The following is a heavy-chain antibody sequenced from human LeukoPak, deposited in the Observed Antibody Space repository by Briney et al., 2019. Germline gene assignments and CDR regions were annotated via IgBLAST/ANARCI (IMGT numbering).Heavy chain of an antibody. Sequence: SETLSLTCAVYGGPFSGYYWSWIRQPPGKGLEWIGEINHSGSTNYNPSLKSRVTISVDTSKNQFSLKLSSVTAADTAVYYCEKSGYSKDRGDYFDYWGQGTLVTVSS. CDR2: INHSGST. V-gene: IGHV4-34*01. J-gene: IGHJ4*02. D-gene: IGHD3-3*01. CDR3: EKSGYSKDRGDYFDY. CDR1: GGPFSGYY.